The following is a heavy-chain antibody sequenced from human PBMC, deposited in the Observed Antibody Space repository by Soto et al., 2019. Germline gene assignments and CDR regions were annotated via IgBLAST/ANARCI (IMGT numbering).Heavy chain of an antibody. CDR3: ARAARPIYYFDY. V-gene: IGHV3-21*01. D-gene: IGHD6-6*01. J-gene: IGHJ4*02. CDR2: ISSSSSYI. CDR1: GFTFSSYS. Sequence: GGSLRLSCAASGFTFSSYSMNWVRQAPGKGLEWVSSISSSSSYIYYADSVKGRFTISRDNAKNSLYLQMNSLRAEDTAVYYCARAARPIYYFDYWGQGTLVTVSS.